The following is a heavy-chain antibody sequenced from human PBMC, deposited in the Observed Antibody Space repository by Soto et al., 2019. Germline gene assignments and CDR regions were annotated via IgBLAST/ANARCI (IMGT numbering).Heavy chain of an antibody. CDR2: TYYRSKWYN. D-gene: IGHD1-26*01. CDR1: GDSVSSSTVT. J-gene: IGHJ5*01. V-gene: IGHV6-1*01. CDR3: VNVRGNSWLDF. Sequence: PSQTLSLTCAISGDSVSSSTVTWNWIRQSPSRGLEWLGRTYYRSKWYNDYAESVKSRITINPDTSKNQFSLHLNSVTPEDAAVSYCVNVRGNSWLDFWGQGTMVTVSS.